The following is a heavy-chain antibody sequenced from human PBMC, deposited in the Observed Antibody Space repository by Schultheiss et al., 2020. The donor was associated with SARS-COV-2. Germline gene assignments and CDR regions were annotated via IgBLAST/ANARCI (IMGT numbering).Heavy chain of an antibody. CDR3: ARGRMELLMSEDHDAFDI. D-gene: IGHD1-26*01. Sequence: ASVKVSCKASGGTFSSYAISWVRQAPGQGLEWMGGISAYNGNTNYAQKLQGRVTMTTDTSTSTAYMELRSLRSDDTAVYYCARGRMELLMSEDHDAFDIWGQGTMVTVSS. V-gene: IGHV1-18*01. CDR1: GGTFSSYA. CDR2: ISAYNGNT. J-gene: IGHJ3*02.